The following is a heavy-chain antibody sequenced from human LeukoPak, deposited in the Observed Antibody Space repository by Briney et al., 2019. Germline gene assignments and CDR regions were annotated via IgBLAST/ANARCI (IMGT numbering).Heavy chain of an antibody. J-gene: IGHJ4*02. CDR1: GFTFSSYG. CDR3: ARDLPSDYFDY. CDR2: ISYDGSNK. V-gene: IGHV3-30*03. Sequence: GRSLRLSCAASGFTFSSYGMHWVRQAPGKGLEWVAVISYDGSNKYYADSVKGRFTISRDNSKNTLYLQMNSLRAEDTAVYYCARDLPSDYFDYWGQGTLVTVSS.